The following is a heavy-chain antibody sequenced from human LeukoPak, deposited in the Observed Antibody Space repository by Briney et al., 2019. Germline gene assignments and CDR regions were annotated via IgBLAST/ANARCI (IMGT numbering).Heavy chain of an antibody. CDR1: GFTFSSYG. V-gene: IGHV3-23*01. CDR3: AKCILTGYYKGYMDV. CDR2: ISDSGGST. Sequence: GGSLRLSCAASGFTFSSYGMSWVRQAPGKGLEWVSAISDSGGSTYYADSVKGRFTICRDNSKNTLYLQMNSLRAEDTAVYYCAKCILTGYYKGYMDVWGKGTTVTISS. D-gene: IGHD3-9*01. J-gene: IGHJ6*03.